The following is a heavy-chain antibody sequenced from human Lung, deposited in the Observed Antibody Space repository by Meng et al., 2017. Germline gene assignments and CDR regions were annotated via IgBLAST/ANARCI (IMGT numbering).Heavy chain of an antibody. Sequence: VQLQQWVAGLLKPSETLSLTFVVSGGFFSDYYWSWIRQPPGKGLEWIGEINHSGSTNYNPSLESRATISVDTSQNNLSLKLSSVTAADSAVYYCARGPTTMAHDFDYWGQGTLVTVSS. CDR1: GGFFSDYY. CDR3: ARGPTTMAHDFDY. CDR2: INHSGST. V-gene: IGHV4-34*01. J-gene: IGHJ4*02. D-gene: IGHD4-11*01.